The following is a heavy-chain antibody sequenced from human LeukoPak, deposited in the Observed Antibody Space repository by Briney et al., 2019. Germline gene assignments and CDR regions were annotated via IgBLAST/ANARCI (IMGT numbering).Heavy chain of an antibody. V-gene: IGHV4-59*01. CDR3: ARDRGAMVY. CDR2: IYYSGST. J-gene: IGHJ4*02. CDR1: GGSISSYY. D-gene: IGHD5-18*01. Sequence: SETLSLTCTVSGGSISSYYWSWIRQPPGKGLEWVGYIYYSGSTNYNPSLESRVTISVDTSKNQSSLKLSSVTGADTAVNYCARDRGAMVYWGQGTLVTVSS.